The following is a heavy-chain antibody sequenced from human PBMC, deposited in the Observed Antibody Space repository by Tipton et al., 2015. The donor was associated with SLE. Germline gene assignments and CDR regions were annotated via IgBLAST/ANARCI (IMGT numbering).Heavy chain of an antibody. CDR1: GGSVSSPNYY. CDR2: IYYSGST. CDR3: ARPGRGLDV. J-gene: IGHJ6*02. Sequence: TLSLTCAVSGGSVSSPNYYWGWIRQPPGKGLEWIGNIYYSGSTYYNPSLKSRVTISVDTSKNQFSLKLSSVTAADTAVYYCARPGRGLDVWGQGTTVIVSS. D-gene: IGHD3-10*01. V-gene: IGHV4-39*01.